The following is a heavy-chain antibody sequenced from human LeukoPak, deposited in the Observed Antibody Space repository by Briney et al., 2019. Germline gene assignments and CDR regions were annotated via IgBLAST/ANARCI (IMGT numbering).Heavy chain of an antibody. Sequence: GSLRLSCTASGFTFSGNAMGWVRQAPGKGLEWVSGIGSDENRLYADSVKGRFTISRDSSKNTLYLQMNSLRVEDTAVYYCAKDVIHWSFDHWGQGTLVTVSS. CDR3: AKDVIHWSFDH. CDR1: GFTFSGNA. D-gene: IGHD2-8*02. CDR2: IGSDENR. V-gene: IGHV3-23*01. J-gene: IGHJ4*02.